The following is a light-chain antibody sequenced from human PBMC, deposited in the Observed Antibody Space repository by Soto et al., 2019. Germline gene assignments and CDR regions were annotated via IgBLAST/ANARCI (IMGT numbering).Light chain of an antibody. J-gene: IGLJ2*01. CDR1: SSDVGGYNY. CDR3: SSYPSSSPLVV. V-gene: IGLV2-14*01. Sequence: QSALTQPASVSGSPGQSITISCTGTSSDVGGYNYVSWYQQHPGKAPKLMIYDVSDRPSGVSNRFSGSKSGNTASLTISGLQVEDEADSSCSSYPSSSPLVVFGGGTKVTVL. CDR2: DVS.